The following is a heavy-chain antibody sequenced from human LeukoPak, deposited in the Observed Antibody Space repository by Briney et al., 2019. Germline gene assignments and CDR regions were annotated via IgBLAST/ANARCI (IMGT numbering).Heavy chain of an antibody. CDR2: TYYSGST. D-gene: IGHD3-10*01. V-gene: IGHV4-59*01. CDR1: GGSISSYY. Sequence: SETLSLTCTVSGGSISSYYWSWIRQPPGKGLEWIGYTYYSGSTNYNPSLKSRVTISVDTSKNQFSLKLSSVTAADTAVYFCARMFYGSGNNYFDYWGQGTLVTVSS. J-gene: IGHJ4*02. CDR3: ARMFYGSGNNYFDY.